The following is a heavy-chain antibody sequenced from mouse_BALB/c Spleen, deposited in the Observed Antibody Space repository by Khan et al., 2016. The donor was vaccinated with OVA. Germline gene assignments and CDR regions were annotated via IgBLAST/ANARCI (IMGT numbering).Heavy chain of an antibody. J-gene: IGHJ3*01. D-gene: IGHD1-2*01. Sequence: EVQLQESGPELVKPGASVKISCRASGYTFTDYIMDWVKLSHGRSLEWIGYIFPNNGDTDYSQKFKPRATLTVDSSSSTAYMELRSLTSEDSAVYYCARSGYGSFAFWGQGTLVTVSA. CDR2: IFPNNGDT. CDR1: GYTFTDYI. CDR3: ARSGYGSFAF. V-gene: IGHV1S29*02.